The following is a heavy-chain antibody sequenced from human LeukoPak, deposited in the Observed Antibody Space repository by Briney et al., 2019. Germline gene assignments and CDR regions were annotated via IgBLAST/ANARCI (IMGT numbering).Heavy chain of an antibody. Sequence: SETLSLTCTVSGGSISSGGCYWSWIRQHPGKGLEWIGYIYYSGSTYYNPSLKSRATISVDTSKNQFSLKLSSVTAADTAVYYCARESNINNWFDPWGQGTLVTVSS. CDR2: IYYSGST. CDR1: GGSISSGGCY. CDR3: ARESNINNWFDP. J-gene: IGHJ5*02. V-gene: IGHV4-31*03. D-gene: IGHD2/OR15-2a*01.